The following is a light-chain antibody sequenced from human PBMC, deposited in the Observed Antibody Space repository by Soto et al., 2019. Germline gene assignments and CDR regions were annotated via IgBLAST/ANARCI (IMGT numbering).Light chain of an antibody. J-gene: IGKJ1*01. CDR1: QTIIRY. CDR3: QQPYSVPWT. V-gene: IGKV1-39*01. Sequence: DIQMTQSPSSLSASVGDRATITCRASQTIIRYLNWYQQKPLKAPKLLISAAFSLQSGVPSRFNGSRSGTDFSLTISSLQPEDSATYYCQQPYSVPWTFGQGTKMEIK. CDR2: AAF.